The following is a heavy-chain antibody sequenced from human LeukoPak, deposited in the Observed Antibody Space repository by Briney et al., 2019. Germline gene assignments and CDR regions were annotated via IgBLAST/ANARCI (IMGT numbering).Heavy chain of an antibody. CDR2: IDPSSTYI. CDR1: RFTFSSYT. Sequence: GGSLRLSCSASRFTFSSYTMNWVRQAPGKGLEWVSSIDPSSTYIYYADSVKGRFTISRDNAQNSLYLQMNSLRAEDTAVYYCARDIAKGYYDSSGYYYYYYGMDVWGQGTTVTVSS. V-gene: IGHV3-21*01. J-gene: IGHJ6*02. D-gene: IGHD3-22*01. CDR3: ARDIAKGYYDSSGYYYYYYGMDV.